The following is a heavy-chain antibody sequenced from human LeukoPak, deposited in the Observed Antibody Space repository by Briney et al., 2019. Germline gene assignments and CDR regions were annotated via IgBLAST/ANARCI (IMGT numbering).Heavy chain of an antibody. Sequence: PGGSLRLSCAASGFTFSSYEMTWVRQAPGKGLEWVGFIRSNLYGGTPEYAASVKGRFTISRDDSNSIAYLEMDSLKTDDTAVYYCTRDQTPYYWGQGTLVTVSS. J-gene: IGHJ4*02. CDR2: IRSNLYGGTP. CDR1: GFTFSSYE. V-gene: IGHV3-49*04. CDR3: TRDQTPYY.